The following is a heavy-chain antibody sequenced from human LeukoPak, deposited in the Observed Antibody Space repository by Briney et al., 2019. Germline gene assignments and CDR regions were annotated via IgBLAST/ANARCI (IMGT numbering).Heavy chain of an antibody. J-gene: IGHJ5*02. CDR1: GYTFTGYY. D-gene: IGHD6-13*01. Sequence: ASVKVSCKASGYTFTGYYMHWVRQAPGQGLEWMGWINPNSGGTNYAQKFQGRVTMTRDTSISTAYMELRSLRSDDTAVYYCARDPSSSWYDGWFDPWGQGTLVTVSS. CDR2: INPNSGGT. V-gene: IGHV1-2*02. CDR3: ARDPSSSWYDGWFDP.